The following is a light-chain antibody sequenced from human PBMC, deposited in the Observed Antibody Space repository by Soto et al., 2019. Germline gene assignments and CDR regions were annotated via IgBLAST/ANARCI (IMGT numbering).Light chain of an antibody. CDR3: ISYTSKSTWV. CDR1: SSDVGGYNY. J-gene: IGLJ2*01. V-gene: IGLV2-14*01. CDR2: EVS. Sequence: QPVLTQPASVSGSPGQSITISCTGTSSDVGGYNYVSWFQQHPGLVPKLIIYEVSNRPSGVSNRFSGSKSVNTASLTISWLQSEDEADYYCISYTSKSTWVFGGGTKLTVL.